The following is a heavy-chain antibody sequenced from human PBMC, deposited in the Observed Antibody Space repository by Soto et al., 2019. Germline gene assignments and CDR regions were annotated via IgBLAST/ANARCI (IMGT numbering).Heavy chain of an antibody. CDR3: ARELAVGRYYYYGMDV. D-gene: IGHD6-19*01. J-gene: IGHJ6*02. CDR2: IGSSGDT. V-gene: IGHV3-13*01. CDR1: GFSFSSYD. Sequence: GGSLRLSCAASGFSFSSYDMHWVRQATGKGLEWVSTIGSSGDTYYPGSVKGRFTISRENAKNSLYLQMNSLRAEDTAVYYCARELAVGRYYYYGMDVWGQGTTVTVSS.